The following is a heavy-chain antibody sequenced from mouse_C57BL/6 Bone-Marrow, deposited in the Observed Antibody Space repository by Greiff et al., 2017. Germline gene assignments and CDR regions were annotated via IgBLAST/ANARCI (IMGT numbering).Heavy chain of an antibody. CDR1: GFTFSSYA. Sequence: EVKLVESGGGLVKPGGSLKLSCAASGFTFSSYAMSWVRQTPEKRLEWVATISDGGSYTYYPENVKGRFTISRDNAKNNLSLQMSHLKSEDTAMYYCARPYYYGSAWFAYWGQGTLVTVSA. J-gene: IGHJ3*01. V-gene: IGHV5-4*03. D-gene: IGHD1-1*01. CDR2: ISDGGSYT. CDR3: ARPYYYGSAWFAY.